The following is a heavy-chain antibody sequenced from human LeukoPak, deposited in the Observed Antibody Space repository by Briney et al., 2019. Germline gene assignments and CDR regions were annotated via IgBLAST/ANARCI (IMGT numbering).Heavy chain of an antibody. CDR3: ARDVAAAAGAFDI. CDR2: INPNSGGT. V-gene: IGHV1-2*02. D-gene: IGHD6-13*01. Sequence: ASVKVSCKASGYTFTGYYMHWVRPAPGQGLEWMGWINPNSGGTNYAQKFQGRVTMTRDTSISTAYMELSRLRSDDTAVYYCARDVAAAAGAFDIWGQGTMVTVSS. J-gene: IGHJ3*02. CDR1: GYTFTGYY.